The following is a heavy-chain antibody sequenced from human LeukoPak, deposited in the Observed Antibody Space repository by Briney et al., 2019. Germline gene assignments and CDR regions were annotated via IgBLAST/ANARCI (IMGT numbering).Heavy chain of an antibody. CDR1: GFTFSSYA. D-gene: IGHD6-6*01. V-gene: IGHV3-30-3*01. CDR2: ISYDGSNK. J-gene: IGHJ4*02. CDR3: AREGSVAARPPYFDY. Sequence: GRSLRLSCAASGFTFSSYAMHWVRQAPGKGLEWVAVISYDGSNKYYADSVKGRFTISRDNSKNTLYLQMNSLRAEDTAVYYCAREGSVAARPPYFDYWGQGTLVTVSS.